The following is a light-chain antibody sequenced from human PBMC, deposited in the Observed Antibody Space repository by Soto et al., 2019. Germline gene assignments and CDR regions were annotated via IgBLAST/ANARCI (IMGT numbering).Light chain of an antibody. V-gene: IGKV1-13*02. CDR3: QQYMSYPWT. CDR2: DAS. J-gene: IGKJ1*01. Sequence: IQMTQSPSSLSAYVGDRVTITCRASQGISSALAWYQQKPGKAPKFLIYDASNLERGVPSRFSGSGSGTEFTLTISSLQPDDFATYYCQQYMSYPWTFGQGTKVDIK. CDR1: QGISSA.